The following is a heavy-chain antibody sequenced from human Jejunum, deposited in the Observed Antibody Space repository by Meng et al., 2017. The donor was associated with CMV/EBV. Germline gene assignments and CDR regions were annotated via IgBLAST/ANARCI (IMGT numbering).Heavy chain of an antibody. CDR3: ARVSSGWDYFDY. V-gene: IGHV4-31*03. CDR1: GGSVSSGGYY. Sequence: QVQLQGSGPGLVKPSQPLSLTCTVSGGSVSSGGYYWTWIRQHPGKGLEWFGHIYYSGSTFYNPSLKRRVIISIGTSKNQFSLNLRSVTAADTAVYYCARVSSGWDYFDYWGQGTLVTVSS. D-gene: IGHD6-19*01. CDR2: IYYSGST. J-gene: IGHJ4*02.